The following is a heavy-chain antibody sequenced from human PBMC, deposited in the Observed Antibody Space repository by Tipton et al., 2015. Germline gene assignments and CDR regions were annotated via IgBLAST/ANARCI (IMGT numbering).Heavy chain of an antibody. CDR1: GFTFSSYG. CDR3: AKDWEVLSATYNYYGLDV. Sequence: SLRLSCAASGFTFSSYGMHWVRQAPGKGLEWVSGISGSGGSTYYADSVKGRFTISRHNSRNTLFLQMNSLTAEDTAVYYCAKDWEVLSATYNYYGLDVWGQGTTVTVSS. V-gene: IGHV3-23*01. J-gene: IGHJ6*02. D-gene: IGHD2-15*01. CDR2: ISGSGGST.